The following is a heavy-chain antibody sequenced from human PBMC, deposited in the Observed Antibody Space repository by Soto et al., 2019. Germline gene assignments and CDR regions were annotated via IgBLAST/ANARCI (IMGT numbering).Heavy chain of an antibody. Sequence: GGSLRLSCAASGFTFSSYAMSWFRQAPGKGLEWVSAISGSGGSTYYADSVKGRFTISRDNSKNTLYLQMNSLRAEDTAVYYCAKDLDYGDYVPGYFDYWGQGTLVTVSS. D-gene: IGHD4-17*01. V-gene: IGHV3-23*01. CDR2: ISGSGGST. CDR3: AKDLDYGDYVPGYFDY. J-gene: IGHJ4*02. CDR1: GFTFSSYA.